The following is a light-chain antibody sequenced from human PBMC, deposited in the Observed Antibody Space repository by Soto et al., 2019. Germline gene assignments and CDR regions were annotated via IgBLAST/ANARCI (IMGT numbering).Light chain of an antibody. Sequence: QSSLTQPPSASGTPGQRVTISCSGSSSNIGSNTVNWYQQLPGTAPKLVIYSNNQPPSGAPARFSGSKSGTSASLAISGLQSEDEADYYCVAWDDRLTGDVVFGGGTKVTV. CDR2: SNN. CDR3: VAWDDRLTGDVV. CDR1: SSNIGSNT. J-gene: IGLJ2*01. V-gene: IGLV1-44*01.